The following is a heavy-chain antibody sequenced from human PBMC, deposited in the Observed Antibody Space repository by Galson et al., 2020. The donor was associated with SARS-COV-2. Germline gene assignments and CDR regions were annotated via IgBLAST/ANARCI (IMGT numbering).Heavy chain of an antibody. CDR1: GGTFSSYS. J-gene: IGHJ5*02. CDR3: ARDELAPDFWSGYWFDP. V-gene: IGHV1-69*10. Sequence: SVKVSCKASGGTFSSYSISWVRQAPGPGLEWMGGIIPILGIATYAQKFQGRVTITADKSTSTAYMELSSLRSEDTAVYYCARDELAPDFWSGYWFDPGGQGTLVTVSS. D-gene: IGHD3-3*01. CDR2: IIPILGIA.